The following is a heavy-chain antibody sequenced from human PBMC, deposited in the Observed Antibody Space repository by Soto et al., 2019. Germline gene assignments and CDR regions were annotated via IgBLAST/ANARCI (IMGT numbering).Heavy chain of an antibody. J-gene: IGHJ5*02. Sequence: EVQLVESGGGLVQPGGSLRLSCAASGFTFSSYWMSWVRQAPGKGLEWVANIKQDGSEKYYVDSVKGRFTISRDNAKNSPYLQMNSLRAEDPAVYYCARGEVLSDFWMDTYWFDPWGQGTLVTVSS. CDR2: IKQDGSEK. CDR1: GFTFSSYW. V-gene: IGHV3-7*05. CDR3: ARGEVLSDFWMDTYWFDP. D-gene: IGHD3-3*01.